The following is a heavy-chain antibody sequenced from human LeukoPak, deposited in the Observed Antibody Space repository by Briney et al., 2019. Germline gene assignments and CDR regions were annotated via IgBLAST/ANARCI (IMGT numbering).Heavy chain of an antibody. CDR1: GGSSSSSFHY. CDR2: LLYTGNT. D-gene: IGHD2-15*01. J-gene: IGHJ6*02. CDR3: ARRGSGNGGTYAGMDV. Sequence: SATLSLTSTSAGGSSSSSFHYWGWIRRAPGEGLEGMGSLLYTGNTWYDPSLKSGITMSVDTPKNQFSLRLSSVNAADRALYYCARRGSGNGGTYAGMDVWGQGTWVTVSS. V-gene: IGHV4-39*01.